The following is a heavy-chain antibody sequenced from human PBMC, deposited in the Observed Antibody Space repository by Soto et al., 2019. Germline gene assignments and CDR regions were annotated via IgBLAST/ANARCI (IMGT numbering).Heavy chain of an antibody. Sequence: ASVKVSCKASGYNFINYGISWVRQAPGQGLEWMGWISVYKGNTNYAQKLQGRVSMTTDTSTSTAYMELRSLRSDDTAVYYCVRDLDGSGPYYTHYSGAGTLLTV. CDR2: ISVYKGNT. CDR1: GYNFINYG. J-gene: IGHJ4*02. V-gene: IGHV1-18*01. D-gene: IGHD3-10*01. CDR3: VRDLDGSGPYYTHY.